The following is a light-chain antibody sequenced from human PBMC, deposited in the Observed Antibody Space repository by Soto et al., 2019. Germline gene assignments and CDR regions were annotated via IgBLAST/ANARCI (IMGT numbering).Light chain of an antibody. CDR2: GNS. V-gene: IGLV1-40*01. CDR1: SSNIGADYD. J-gene: IGLJ3*02. CDR3: QSSDSSLSAVV. Sequence: QSVLTQPPSVSGAPGQRGTISCTGSSSNIGADYDVHWYQQLPGTAPKLLIYGNSNRPSGVPDRFSGSKSGTSASLAITGLQAEDEADYYCQSSDSSLSAVVFGGGTKLTVL.